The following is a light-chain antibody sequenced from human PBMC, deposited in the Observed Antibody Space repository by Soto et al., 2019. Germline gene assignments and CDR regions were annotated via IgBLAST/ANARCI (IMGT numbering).Light chain of an antibody. CDR2: QDT. J-gene: IGLJ2*01. CDR3: QVWDASTVV. Sequence: SSELTQPPSVSVSPGQTASITCFGDELGNKYTFWYQQKPGQSPVVVISQDTERPSGIPERFSGSNSGNTATLTISGTQAMDEADYYCQVWDASTVVFGGGNKLTVL. V-gene: IGLV3-1*01. CDR1: ELGNKY.